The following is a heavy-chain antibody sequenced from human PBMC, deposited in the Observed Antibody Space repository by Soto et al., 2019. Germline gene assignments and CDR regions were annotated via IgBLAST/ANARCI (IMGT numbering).Heavy chain of an antibody. CDR1: GGSISSGGYY. CDR3: ARVPVRFLEWLPALPYYYYYYMDV. J-gene: IGHJ6*03. V-gene: IGHV4-61*08. Sequence: PSETLSLTCTVSGGSISSGGYYWSWIRQHPGKGLEKIGYIYYSGSTNYNPSLKSRVTISVDTSKKQFSLKLSSVTAADTAVYYCARVPVRFLEWLPALPYYYYYYMDVWGKGTTVTVSS. D-gene: IGHD3-3*01. CDR2: IYYSGST.